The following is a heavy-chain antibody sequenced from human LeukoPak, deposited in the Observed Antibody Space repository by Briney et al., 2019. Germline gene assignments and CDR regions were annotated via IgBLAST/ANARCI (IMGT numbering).Heavy chain of an antibody. J-gene: IGHJ4*02. V-gene: IGHV1-8*01. D-gene: IGHD3-3*01. CDR1: GYTFTSYD. CDR3: ARDGVIFGVVKGLFDY. CDR2: MNPNSGNT. Sequence: GASVKVSCKASGYTFTSYDINWVRQATGQGLEWMGWMNPNSGNTGYAQKFQGRVTITADKSTSTAYMELSSLRSEDTAVYYCARDGVIFGVVKGLFDYWGQGTLVTVSS.